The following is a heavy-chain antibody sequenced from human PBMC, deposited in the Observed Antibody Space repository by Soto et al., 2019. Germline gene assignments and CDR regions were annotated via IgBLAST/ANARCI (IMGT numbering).Heavy chain of an antibody. J-gene: IGHJ4*02. CDR3: ATDPLEGGEHDY. Sequence: ASVKVSCKASGYTFTSYGITWVRQAPGKGLEWMGGFDPEDGETIYAQKFQGRVTMTEDTSTDTAYMELSSLRSEDTAVYYCATDPLEGGEHDYWGQGTLVTVSS. CDR2: FDPEDGET. CDR1: GYTFTSYG. V-gene: IGHV1-24*01. D-gene: IGHD3-16*01.